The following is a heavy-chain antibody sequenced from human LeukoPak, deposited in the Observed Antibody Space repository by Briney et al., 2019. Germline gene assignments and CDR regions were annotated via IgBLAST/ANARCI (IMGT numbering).Heavy chain of an antibody. CDR3: VPSSAWYLNWFDP. CDR2: IYSGGTT. CDR1: GFTVSSSF. Sequence: GGSLRLSCAASGFTVSSSFMTWVRQAPGKGLKWVSIIYSGGTTHYADSVQGRFTISRDNSKNTLYLQMNNLRAEDTAVYYCVPSSAWYLNWFDPWGQGTLVTVSS. J-gene: IGHJ5*02. D-gene: IGHD6-19*01. V-gene: IGHV3-53*05.